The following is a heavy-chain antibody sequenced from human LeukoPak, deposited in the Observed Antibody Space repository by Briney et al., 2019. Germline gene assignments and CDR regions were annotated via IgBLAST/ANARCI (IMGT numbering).Heavy chain of an antibody. Sequence: GGSLRLSCAASGFTFSSYGMHWVRQAPGKGLEWVAVIWYDGSNKYYADSAKGRFTISRDNSKNTLYLQMNSLRAEDTAVYYCARDGYNFDFDYWGQGTLVTVSS. CDR3: ARDGYNFDFDY. J-gene: IGHJ4*02. V-gene: IGHV3-33*01. D-gene: IGHD5-24*01. CDR1: GFTFSSYG. CDR2: IWYDGSNK.